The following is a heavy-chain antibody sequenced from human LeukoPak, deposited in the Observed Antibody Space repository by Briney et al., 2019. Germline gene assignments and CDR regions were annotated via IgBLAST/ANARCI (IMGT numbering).Heavy chain of an antibody. CDR2: INPNSGDT. V-gene: IGHV1-2*02. Sequence: ASVKVSCRASGYTFTGHYIHWVRQAPGQGLEWMGWINPNSGDTNYAQKFRDRVTMTRDTSISTAYMELSRLSSDDTAVYYCALPPCSGGNCYFDYWGQGTLVTVSS. CDR3: ALPPCSGGNCYFDY. CDR1: GYTFTGHY. D-gene: IGHD2-15*01. J-gene: IGHJ4*02.